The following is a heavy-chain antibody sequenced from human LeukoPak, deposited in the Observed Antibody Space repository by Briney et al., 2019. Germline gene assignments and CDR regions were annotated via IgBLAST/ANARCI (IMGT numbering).Heavy chain of an antibody. V-gene: IGHV4-39*07. CDR2: ISHSGST. CDR3: AAQYSGYVRLDY. D-gene: IGHD5-12*01. CDR1: GGSISSSSYY. J-gene: IGHJ4*02. Sequence: SETLSLTCTVSGGSISSSSYYWSWIRQPPGKGLEWIGEISHSGSTNYNPSLKSRVTISVDTSMNQFSLKLSSVTAADTAVYYCAAQYSGYVRLDYWGQGTLVTVSS.